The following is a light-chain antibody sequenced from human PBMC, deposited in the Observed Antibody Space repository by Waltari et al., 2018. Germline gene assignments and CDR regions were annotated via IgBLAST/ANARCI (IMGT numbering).Light chain of an antibody. CDR2: WAS. CDR1: QRVLYSPHNKDY. Sequence: DIVMTQSPDSLAVALGERATINCKSNQRVLYSPHNKDYLAWYQQKPGQPPKLLIYWASTRESGVPDRFSGSGSGTDFTLTISSLQAEDVAVYYCQQYYSTPLTFGGGTKVEIK. J-gene: IGKJ4*01. CDR3: QQYYSTPLT. V-gene: IGKV4-1*01.